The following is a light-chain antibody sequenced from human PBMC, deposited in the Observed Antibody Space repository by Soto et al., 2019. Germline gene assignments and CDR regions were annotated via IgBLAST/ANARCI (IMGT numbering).Light chain of an antibody. Sequence: IQLTQSPSSLSASVGDRVTITCRASQGISSYLAWYQQKPGKAPKLLIYAASTLQSGVPSRFSGSGSGTDFTLTISSLQPEDFAVYFCQQYNNWPSFGQGTRLEIK. CDR2: AAS. V-gene: IGKV1-9*01. J-gene: IGKJ5*01. CDR3: QQYNNWPS. CDR1: QGISSY.